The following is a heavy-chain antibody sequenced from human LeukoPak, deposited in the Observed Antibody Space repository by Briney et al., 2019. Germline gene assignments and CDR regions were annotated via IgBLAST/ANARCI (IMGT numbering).Heavy chain of an antibody. CDR1: GYTFTGYY. V-gene: IGHV1-2*02. CDR2: INPNRGGT. D-gene: IGHD1-26*01. CDR3: ARKGLLRSITGIAP. J-gene: IGHJ5*02. Sequence: ASVKVSCKASGYTFTGYYMHWVRQAPAQGLEWMGWINPNRGGTNYAQKFQGRVTMTRDTSISTAYMELSRLRSDDTAVYYCARKGLLRSITGIAPWGQGTLVTVSS.